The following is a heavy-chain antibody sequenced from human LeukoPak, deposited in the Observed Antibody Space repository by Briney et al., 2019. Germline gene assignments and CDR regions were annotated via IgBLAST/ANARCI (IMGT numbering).Heavy chain of an antibody. J-gene: IGHJ4*02. Sequence: ASVTVSCKASGYTFTGYYMHWVRQAPGQGLEWMGWINTNRGVTNYAQKFQGRVTMTRDTSISTAYMELSTLSSEDTALYFCAREAHPLSSGGNPFDYWGQGTVVTVSS. V-gene: IGHV1-2*02. CDR2: INTNRGVT. CDR1: GYTFTGYY. CDR3: AREAHPLSSGGNPFDY. D-gene: IGHD6-19*01.